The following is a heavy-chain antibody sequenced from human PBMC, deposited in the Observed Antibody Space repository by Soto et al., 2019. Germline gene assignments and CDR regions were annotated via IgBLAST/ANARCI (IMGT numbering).Heavy chain of an antibody. CDR2: IKQDGSEK. V-gene: IGHV3-7*04. Sequence: EVQLVESGGGLVQPGGSLRLSCAASGFTFSSYWMRWVRQAPGKGLEWVANIKQDGSEKYYVDSVKGRFTISRDNAKNSLYLQMNSLRAEDTAVYYCARGHVLLWFGAWFDPWGQGTLVTVSS. J-gene: IGHJ5*02. CDR1: GFTFSSYW. D-gene: IGHD3-10*01. CDR3: ARGHVLLWFGAWFDP.